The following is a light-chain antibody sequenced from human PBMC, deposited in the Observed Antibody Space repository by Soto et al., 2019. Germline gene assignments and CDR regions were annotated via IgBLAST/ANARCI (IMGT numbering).Light chain of an antibody. V-gene: IGKV3-15*01. CDR1: QSVSSN. CDR2: GAS. Sequence: EEVMTLSAATVSVSPGASATLSCRAIQSVSSNLAWYQQKTGQANRIIIYGASTRATGVPARFSGSGSGTEFTLTIRSLQSEEMAVYSCKNSNNWQWTFGHG. CDR3: KNSNNWQWT. J-gene: IGKJ1*01.